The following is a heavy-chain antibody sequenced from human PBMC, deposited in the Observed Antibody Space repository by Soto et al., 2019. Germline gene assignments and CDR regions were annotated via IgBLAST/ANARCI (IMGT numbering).Heavy chain of an antibody. Sequence: SETLSLTCAVYGGSFSGYYWSWIRQPPGKGLEWIGEINHSGSTNYNPSLKSRVTISVDTSKNQFSLKLSSVTAADTAVYYCARAAQKIAAAGTGAFDIWGQGTMVTVSS. CDR3: ARAAQKIAAAGTGAFDI. J-gene: IGHJ3*02. CDR1: GGSFSGYY. V-gene: IGHV4-34*01. CDR2: INHSGST. D-gene: IGHD6-13*01.